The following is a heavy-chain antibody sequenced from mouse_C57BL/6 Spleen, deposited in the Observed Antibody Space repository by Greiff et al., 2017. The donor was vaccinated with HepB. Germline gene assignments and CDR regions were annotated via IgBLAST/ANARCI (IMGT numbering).Heavy chain of an antibody. CDR1: GYSFTDYN. D-gene: IGHD1-1*01. V-gene: IGHV1-39*01. Sequence: EVQVVESGPELVKPGASVKISCKASGYSFTDYNMNWVKQSTGKSLEWIGVINPNYGTTSYNQKFKGKATLTVDQSSSTAYMQLNSLTSEDSAVYYCARRYYGSSFWAMDYWGQGTSVTVSS. CDR3: ARRYYGSSFWAMDY. J-gene: IGHJ4*01. CDR2: INPNYGTT.